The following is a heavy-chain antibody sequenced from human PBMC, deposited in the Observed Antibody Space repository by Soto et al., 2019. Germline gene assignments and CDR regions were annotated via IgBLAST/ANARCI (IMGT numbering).Heavy chain of an antibody. CDR3: TTGLRLGEGYYYYGMDV. Sequence: QLQLQESGPGLVKPSETLSLTCTVSGGSISSSSYYWGWIRQPPGKGLEWIGSIYYSGSTYYNPSLKSRVTISVDTSKNQFSLKLSSVTAADTAVYYCTTGLRLGEGYYYYGMDVWGQGTTVTVSS. J-gene: IGHJ6*02. D-gene: IGHD3-16*01. CDR1: GGSISSSSYY. CDR2: IYYSGST. V-gene: IGHV4-39*01.